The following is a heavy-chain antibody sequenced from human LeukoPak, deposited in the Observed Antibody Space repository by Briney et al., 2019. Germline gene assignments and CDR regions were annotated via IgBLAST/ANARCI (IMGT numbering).Heavy chain of an antibody. J-gene: IGHJ6*02. CDR1: GYTLTELS. CDR3: ATVGYCSGGSCYEGDYYYYGMDV. V-gene: IGHV1-24*01. Sequence: ASVKVSCKVSGYTLTELSMHWVRQAPGKGLEWMGGFDPEDGETIYAQKFQGRVTMTEDTSTDTAYMELSSLRSEDKAVYYCATVGYCSGGSCYEGDYYYYGMDVWGQGTTVTVSS. CDR2: FDPEDGET. D-gene: IGHD2-15*01.